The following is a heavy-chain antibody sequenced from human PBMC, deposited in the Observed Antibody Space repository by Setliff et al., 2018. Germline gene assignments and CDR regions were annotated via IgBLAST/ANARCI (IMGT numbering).Heavy chain of an antibody. Sequence: GGSLRLSCAASGFTFSSYWMSWVRQAPGKGLEWVSGISGSGGSTYYADSVKGRFTISRDNSKNTLYVQMNSLRAEDTAVYYCAKSYGSGSYRPLFDYWGQGTLVTVSS. D-gene: IGHD3-10*01. J-gene: IGHJ4*02. CDR2: ISGSGGST. CDR3: AKSYGSGSYRPLFDY. CDR1: GFTFSSYW. V-gene: IGHV3-23*01.